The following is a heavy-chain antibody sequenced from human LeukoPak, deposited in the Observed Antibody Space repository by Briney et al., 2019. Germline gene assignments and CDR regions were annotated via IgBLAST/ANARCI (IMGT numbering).Heavy chain of an antibody. V-gene: IGHV4-34*01. CDR1: GGSFSGYY. CDR3: ARAGDIVMVVAGYYFDY. J-gene: IGHJ4*02. CDR2: INHSGST. Sequence: PSETLSLTCAVYGGSFSGYYWSWIRQPPGKGLEWIGEINHSGSTNYNPSLKSRVTISVDTSKNQFSLKLSSVTAADTAVYYCARAGDIVMVVAGYYFDYWGQGTLVTVSS. D-gene: IGHD2-15*01.